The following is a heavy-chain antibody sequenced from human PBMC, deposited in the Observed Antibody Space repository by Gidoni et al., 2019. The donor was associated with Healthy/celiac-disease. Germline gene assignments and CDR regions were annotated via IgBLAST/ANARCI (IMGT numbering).Heavy chain of an antibody. CDR2: MSGSGGST. CDR1: GFTFSSYA. CDR3: AKSDGRYYDILTGYYDY. Sequence: EVQLFESGGGLVQPGGSLRLSCAASGFTFSSYAMSWVRQAPGKGLEWVSAMSGSGGSTYYADAVKGRFTISRDNSKNTLYLQMNRLRAEDTAVYYCAKSDGRYYDILTGYYDYWGQGTLVTVSS. D-gene: IGHD3-9*01. V-gene: IGHV3-23*01. J-gene: IGHJ4*02.